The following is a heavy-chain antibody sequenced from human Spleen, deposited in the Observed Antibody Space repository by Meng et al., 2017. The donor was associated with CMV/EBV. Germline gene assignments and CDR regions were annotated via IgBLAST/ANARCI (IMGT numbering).Heavy chain of an antibody. Sequence: GESLKISCAASGFLFSSYAMHWVRQAPGKALEYVAGINNNGENTYYGDSVKGRFIVSRDNSKSTLHLQMGGLRDEDMAVYYCARDRYSYDNKAPFDYWGQGTLVTVSS. CDR3: ARDRYSYDNKAPFDY. CDR1: GFLFSSYA. J-gene: IGHJ4*02. CDR2: INNNGENT. D-gene: IGHD5-18*01. V-gene: IGHV3-64*02.